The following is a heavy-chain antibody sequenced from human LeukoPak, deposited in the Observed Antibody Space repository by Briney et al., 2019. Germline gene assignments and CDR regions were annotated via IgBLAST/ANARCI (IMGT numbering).Heavy chain of an antibody. Sequence: GGSLRLSCAASGFTFSSYGMHWVRQAPGKGLEWVSVIYSGGSTYYADSVKGRFTISRDNSKNALYLQMNSLRAEDTAVYYCARGFGPVYDILTGYTSPDVWGQGTTVTVSS. CDR3: ARGFGPVYDILTGYTSPDV. V-gene: IGHV3-53*01. CDR1: GFTFSSYG. D-gene: IGHD3-9*01. CDR2: IYSGGST. J-gene: IGHJ6*02.